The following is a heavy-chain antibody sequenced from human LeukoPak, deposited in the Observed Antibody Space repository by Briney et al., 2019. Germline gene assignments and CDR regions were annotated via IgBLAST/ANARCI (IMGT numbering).Heavy chain of an antibody. Sequence: GGSLRLSCAASGFTFSSYAMSWVRQAPGKGLEWVSAISGSGGSTYYADSVKGRFTISRDNSKNTLYLQMNSLRAEDAAVYYCAKVMTRTIVRGVPPSDYWGQGTLVTVSS. D-gene: IGHD3-10*01. J-gene: IGHJ4*02. V-gene: IGHV3-23*01. CDR1: GFTFSSYA. CDR3: AKVMTRTIVRGVPPSDY. CDR2: ISGSGGST.